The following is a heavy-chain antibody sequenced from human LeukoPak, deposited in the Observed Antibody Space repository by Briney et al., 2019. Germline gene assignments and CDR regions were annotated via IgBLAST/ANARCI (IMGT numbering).Heavy chain of an antibody. CDR2: ISYSGST. Sequence: PSETLSLTCTVSGGSISSYYWNWIRQSPGKGLEWIGYISYSGSTFSNPSLQSRVTISVDTSKSQFSLQLSSVTAADTAVYYCARSDGVGAGYYYYGVDVWGLGTTVTVSS. V-gene: IGHV4-59*01. D-gene: IGHD1-26*01. J-gene: IGHJ6*02. CDR1: GGSISSYY. CDR3: ARSDGVGAGYYYYGVDV.